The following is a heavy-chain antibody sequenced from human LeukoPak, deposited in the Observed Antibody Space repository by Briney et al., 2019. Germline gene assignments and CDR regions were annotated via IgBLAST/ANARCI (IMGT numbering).Heavy chain of an antibody. CDR3: ARDCYDFWSGNWFDP. CDR2: IKQDGSEK. V-gene: IGHV3-7*01. CDR1: GFTFSSYL. J-gene: IGHJ5*02. Sequence: PGGSLRLSCAASGFTFSSYLMSWVRQAPGKGLEWVANIKQDGSEKYYVDSVKGRFTISRDNAKNSLYLQMNSLRAEDTAVYYCARDCYDFWSGNWFDPWGQGTLVTVSS. D-gene: IGHD3-3*01.